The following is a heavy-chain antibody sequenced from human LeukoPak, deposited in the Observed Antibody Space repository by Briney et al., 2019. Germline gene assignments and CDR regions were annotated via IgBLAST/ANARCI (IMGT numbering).Heavy chain of an antibody. CDR1: GGSISSYY. CDR2: IYYSGST. D-gene: IGHD4-17*01. CDR3: ARLTDYGDYGNWFDP. V-gene: IGHV4-59*08. J-gene: IGHJ5*02. Sequence: SETLFLTCTVSGGSISSYYWSWIRQPPGKGLEWIGYIYYSGSTNYNPSLKSRVTISVDTSKNQFSLKLSSVTAADTAVYYCARLTDYGDYGNWFDPWGQGTLVTVSS.